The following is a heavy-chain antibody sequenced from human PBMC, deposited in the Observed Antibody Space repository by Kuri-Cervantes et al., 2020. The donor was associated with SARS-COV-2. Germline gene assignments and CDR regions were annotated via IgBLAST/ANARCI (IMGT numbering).Heavy chain of an antibody. CDR1: GFTFSSYA. V-gene: IGHV3-64*01. D-gene: IGHD3-3*02. CDR2: ISSNGGNT. Sequence: ETLSLTCSASGFTFSSYAMHWVRQAPGKGLEYVAAISSNGGNTYYANSVKGRFTISRDNSKNTLYFQMGSLRAEDMAVYYCARAFLLGPIDYWGRGTLVTVSS. CDR3: ARAFLLGPIDY. J-gene: IGHJ4*02.